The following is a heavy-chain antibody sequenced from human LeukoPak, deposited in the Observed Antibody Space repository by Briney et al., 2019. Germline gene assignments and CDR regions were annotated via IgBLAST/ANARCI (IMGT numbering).Heavy chain of an antibody. Sequence: GGSLRLSCAASGFTFSSYYMTWIRQAPGKGLEWVSYISSSSSYTNYADSVKGRFTISRDNAKNSLYLQMNSLRAEDTAVYYCARDAVSLAAAASSDYWGQGTLVTVSS. CDR1: GFTFSSYY. J-gene: IGHJ4*02. D-gene: IGHD6-13*01. V-gene: IGHV3-11*05. CDR3: ARDAVSLAAAASSDY. CDR2: ISSSSSYT.